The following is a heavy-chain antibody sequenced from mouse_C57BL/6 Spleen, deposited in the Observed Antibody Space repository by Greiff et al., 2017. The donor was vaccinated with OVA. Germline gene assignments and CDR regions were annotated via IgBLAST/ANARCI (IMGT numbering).Heavy chain of an antibody. J-gene: IGHJ2*01. V-gene: IGHV1-69*01. CDR2: IDPSDSYT. Sequence: VKLQQPGAELVMPGASVKLSCKASGYTFTSYWMHWVKQRPGQGLEWIGEIDPSDSYTNYNQKFKGKSTLTVDKSSSTAYMQLSSLTSEDSAVYYCAKLNYWGQGTTLTVSS. CDR3: AKLNY. CDR1: GYTFTSYW.